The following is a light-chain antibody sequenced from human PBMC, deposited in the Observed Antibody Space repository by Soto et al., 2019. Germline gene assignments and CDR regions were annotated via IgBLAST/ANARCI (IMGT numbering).Light chain of an antibody. V-gene: IGKV3-11*01. CDR2: EAS. J-gene: IGKJ4*01. Sequence: EIVLTQSPATLSLSPGERATLSCRASQSISSYLAWYQQKPGQAPRLLMYEASNRAYGIPARVSGSGSGTDFTLTISSLEPEDFAVDYCQQRANSSFGGGTKVEIK. CDR1: QSISSY. CDR3: QQRANSS.